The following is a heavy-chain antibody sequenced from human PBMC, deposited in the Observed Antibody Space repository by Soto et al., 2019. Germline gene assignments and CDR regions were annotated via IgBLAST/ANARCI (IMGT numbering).Heavy chain of an antibody. D-gene: IGHD3-10*01. CDR3: AKIIRRYGSGYDD. V-gene: IGHV3-30*18. Sequence: QVQLVESGGGVVQSGRSLRLSCAASGFTFSTYGMHWVRQAPGKGLEWVAVISYDGSNKYYADSVKGRFTISRDNSKDTLFLQMNSLRAEDTAVYYCAKIIRRYGSGYDDWGQGTLVTVS. J-gene: IGHJ4*02. CDR1: GFTFSTYG. CDR2: ISYDGSNK.